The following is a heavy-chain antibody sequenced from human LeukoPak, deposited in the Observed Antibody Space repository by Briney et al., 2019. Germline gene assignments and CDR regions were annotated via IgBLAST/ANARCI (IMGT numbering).Heavy chain of an antibody. D-gene: IGHD2-2*02. CDR2: IYSGGST. CDR3: ARDHRGYCSSTSCYTYWFDP. J-gene: IGHJ5*02. V-gene: IGHV3-53*01. Sequence: GGSLRLSCAASGFTVSSNYMSWVRQAPGKGLEWVSVIYSGGSTYYADSVKGRFTISRDNAKNSLYLQMNSLRAEDTAVYYCARDHRGYCSSTSCYTYWFDPWGQGTLVTVSS. CDR1: GFTVSSNY.